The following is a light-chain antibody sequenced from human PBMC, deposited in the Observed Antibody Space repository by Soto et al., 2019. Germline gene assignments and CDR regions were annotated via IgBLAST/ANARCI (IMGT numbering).Light chain of an antibody. J-gene: IGLJ2*01. V-gene: IGLV1-40*01. CDR3: QSYDNSLSASVV. Sequence: QLVLTQPPSVSGAPGQRVTISCTGSSSNIGAGYDVHWYQQLPGTAPRLLIYDNNNRPSGIPDRFSGSKSGTSASLAVTGLQAEDEADYYCQSYDNSLSASVVFGGGTKLTVL. CDR1: SSNIGAGYD. CDR2: DNN.